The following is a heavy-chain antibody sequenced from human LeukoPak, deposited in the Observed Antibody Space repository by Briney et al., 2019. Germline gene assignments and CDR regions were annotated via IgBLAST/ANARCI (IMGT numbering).Heavy chain of an antibody. D-gene: IGHD3-22*01. CDR2: INPNSGGT. J-gene: IGHJ4*02. CDR1: GYTFTGYY. V-gene: IGHV1-2*02. Sequence: ASVKVSCKASGYTFTGYYMQWVRQAPGQGLEWMGWINPNSGGTNYAQKFQGRITMTRDTSISTVYMELNRLTSDDTAVYYCASVRSSASYHDAFDYWGQGTQVTVSS. CDR3: ASVRSSASYHDAFDY.